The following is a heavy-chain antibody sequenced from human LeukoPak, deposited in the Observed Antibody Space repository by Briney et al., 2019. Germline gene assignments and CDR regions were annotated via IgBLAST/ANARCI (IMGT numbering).Heavy chain of an antibody. J-gene: IGHJ6*03. CDR1: GYTFTSYG. V-gene: IGHV1-2*02. CDR3: ARDTIEMATTTDYYYYYMDV. D-gene: IGHD5-24*01. Sequence: ASVKVSCKASGYTFTSYGISWVRQAPGQGLEWMGWINPNSGGTNYAQKFQGRVTMTRDTSISTAYMELSRLRSDDTAVYYCARDTIEMATTTDYYYYYMDVWGKGTTVTISS. CDR2: INPNSGGT.